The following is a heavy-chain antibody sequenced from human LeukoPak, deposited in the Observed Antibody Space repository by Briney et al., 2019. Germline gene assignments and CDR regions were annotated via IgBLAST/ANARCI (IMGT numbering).Heavy chain of an antibody. CDR2: ITTSGSGSVT. D-gene: IGHD3-9*01. V-gene: IGHV3-11*01. Sequence: GGSLRLSCAASGFTFSDYYISWIRQAPGKGLECVSYITTSGSGSVTYYADSVKGRFTISRDNSKNTLYLQMNSLRAEDTAVYYCARNYDILTGQPRLKYYFDYWGQGTLVTVSS. CDR3: ARNYDILTGQPRLKYYFDY. J-gene: IGHJ4*02. CDR1: GFTFSDYY.